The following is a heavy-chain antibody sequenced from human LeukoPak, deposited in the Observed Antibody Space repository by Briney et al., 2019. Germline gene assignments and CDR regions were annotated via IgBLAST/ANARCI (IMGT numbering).Heavy chain of an antibody. D-gene: IGHD1-26*01. CDR1: GGSISSYY. CDR3: ARDLMGAIDY. J-gene: IGHJ4*02. CDR2: IYNSGST. V-gene: IGHV4-59*01. Sequence: SETLSLTCTVSGGSISSYYWSWIRQPPGKGLEWIGYIYNSGSTNYNPSLKSRVTTSVDTSKNQFSLKLSSVTAADTAVYYCARDLMGAIDYWGQGTLVTVSS.